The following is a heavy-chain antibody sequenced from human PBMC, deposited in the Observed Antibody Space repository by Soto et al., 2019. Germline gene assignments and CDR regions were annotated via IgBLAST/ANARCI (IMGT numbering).Heavy chain of an antibody. V-gene: IGHV1-18*01. CDR1: GYTFTSYG. D-gene: IGHD3-9*01. CDR2: ISAYNGNT. CDR3: ARDLTGTPVY. Sequence: ASVKVSCKASGYTFTSYGISWVRQAPGQGLEWMGRISAYNGNTNYSQKLQGRVTITTATSTSTAYMDLRSLRSDDTAVYYCARDLTGTPVYWGQGTLVTVSS. J-gene: IGHJ4*02.